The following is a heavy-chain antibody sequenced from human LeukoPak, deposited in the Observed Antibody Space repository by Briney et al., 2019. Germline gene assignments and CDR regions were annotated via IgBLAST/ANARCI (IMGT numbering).Heavy chain of an antibody. CDR2: IWYDGSNK. D-gene: IGHD3-3*01. V-gene: IGHV3-33*06. CDR3: AKDGYDFWSGYYTYYYYYYMDV. Sequence: GGSLRLSCAASGFTFSSYGMHWVRQAPGKGLEWVAVIWYDGSNKYYADSVKGRFTISRDNSKNTLYLQMNSLRAEDTAVYYCAKDGYDFWSGYYTYYYYYYMDVWGKGTTVTVSS. J-gene: IGHJ6*03. CDR1: GFTFSSYG.